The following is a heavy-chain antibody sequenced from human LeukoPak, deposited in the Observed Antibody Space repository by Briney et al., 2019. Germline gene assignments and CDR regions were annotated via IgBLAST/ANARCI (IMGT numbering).Heavy chain of an antibody. CDR3: AGGYRGWYSGGMDV. Sequence: ASVKVSCKASGYTFTSYAMHWGRQAPGQRLGWMGWINAGNGNTEYSQKFQGRVTITRATPASTAYMELSSLGSEDTAVYCGAGGYRGWYSGGMDVWGKGTTVTVSS. J-gene: IGHJ6*04. CDR1: GYTFTSYA. CDR2: INAGNGNT. D-gene: IGHD6-19*01. V-gene: IGHV1-3*01.